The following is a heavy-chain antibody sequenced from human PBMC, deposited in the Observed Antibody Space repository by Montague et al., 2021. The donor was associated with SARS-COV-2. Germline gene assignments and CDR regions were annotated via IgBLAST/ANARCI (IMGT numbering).Heavy chain of an antibody. D-gene: IGHD6-13*01. CDR2: INHSGST. CDR3: ARDPRYSLSWSFDY. Sequence: SETLSLTCAVYGGSFSGYYWSWIRQPPGKGLEWIGEINHSGSTNYNPSLKSRVTISRDTSKSQFSLKLSSVTAADTAVYYCARDPRYSLSWSFDYWGQGTLVTVSS. V-gene: IGHV4-34*01. CDR1: GGSFSGYY. J-gene: IGHJ4*02.